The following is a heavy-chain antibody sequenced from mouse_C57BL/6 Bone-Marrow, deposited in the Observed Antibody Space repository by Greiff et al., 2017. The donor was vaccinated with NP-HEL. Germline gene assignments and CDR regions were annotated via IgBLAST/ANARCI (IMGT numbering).Heavy chain of an antibody. CDR1: GFTFSDYY. V-gene: IGHV5-16*01. J-gene: IGHJ1*03. CDR2: INYDGSST. CDR3: ARDFYYYGSSYGYFDV. Sequence: EVQLQESEGGLVQPGSSMKLSCTASGFTFSDYYMAWVRQVPEKGLEWVANINYDGSSTYYLDSLKSRFIISRDNAKNILYLQMSSLKSEDTATYYCARDFYYYGSSYGYFDVWGTGTTVTVSS. D-gene: IGHD1-1*01.